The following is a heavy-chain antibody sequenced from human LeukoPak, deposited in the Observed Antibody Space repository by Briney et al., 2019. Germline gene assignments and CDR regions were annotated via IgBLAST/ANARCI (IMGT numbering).Heavy chain of an antibody. Sequence: GGSLRLSCEASGFTFSSYWMNWVRQAPGKGLEWVANIKQDGSEKYYVDSVKGRFTISRDNAKNSLYLQMNSLRAEDTAVYYCARDIVDYYDSSGYYPGYWGQGTLVTVSS. CDR2: IKQDGSEK. V-gene: IGHV3-7*01. D-gene: IGHD3-22*01. J-gene: IGHJ4*02. CDR3: ARDIVDYYDSSGYYPGY. CDR1: GFTFSSYW.